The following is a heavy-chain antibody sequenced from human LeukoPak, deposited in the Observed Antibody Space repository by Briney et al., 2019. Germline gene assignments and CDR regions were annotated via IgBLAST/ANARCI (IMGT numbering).Heavy chain of an antibody. CDR3: AKNLGPFDL. D-gene: IGHD3-16*01. V-gene: IGHV3-23*03. CDR1: GFTFNDFA. J-gene: IGHJ3*01. Sequence: PGGSLRLSGAASGFTFNDFAMTWVRQAPGKGLEWVSSIGDAGTYYADSVKGRFTISRDNSKNMLYLQLNSLRAGDTAMYYCAKNLGPFDLRGQGTMVTVSS. CDR2: IGDAGT.